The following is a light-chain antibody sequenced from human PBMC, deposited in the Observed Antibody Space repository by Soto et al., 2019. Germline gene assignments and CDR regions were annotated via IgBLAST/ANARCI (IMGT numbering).Light chain of an antibody. Sequence: EVVVTQSPATLSVSLGGRATLSCRASQSVRTNLAWYQQKPGQAPRLLIYGASSRATGIPDRFSGSGSGTDFTLTISRLEPEDFAVYYCQQYGSSPPTFGQGTKLEIK. CDR2: GAS. CDR1: QSVRTN. J-gene: IGKJ2*01. CDR3: QQYGSSPPT. V-gene: IGKV3-20*01.